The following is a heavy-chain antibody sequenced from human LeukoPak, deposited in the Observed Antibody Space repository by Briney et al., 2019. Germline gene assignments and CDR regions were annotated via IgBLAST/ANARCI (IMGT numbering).Heavy chain of an antibody. CDR2: ISYDGSNK. CDR1: GFTFSSYG. V-gene: IGHV3-30*18. J-gene: IGHJ4*02. CDR3: AKDRAVVVVIATLDY. Sequence: PGRSLRLSCAASGFTFSSYGMHWVRQAPGKGLEWVAVISYDGSNKYYADSVKGRFTIPRDNSKNTLYLQMNSLRAEDTAVYYCAKDRAVVVVIATLDYWGQGTLVTVSS. D-gene: IGHD2-21*01.